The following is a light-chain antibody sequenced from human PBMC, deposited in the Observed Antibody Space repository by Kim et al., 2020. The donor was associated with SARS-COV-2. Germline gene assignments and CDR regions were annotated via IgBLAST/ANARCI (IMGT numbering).Light chain of an antibody. CDR1: QSISSY. Sequence: DIQMTQSPSSLSASVGDRVTITCRASQSISSYLNWYQQKPGKAPKLLIYAASSLQSGVPSRFSGSESGTDFTLTIRSLHPEDFEPYYCQQIYSTLTPFGQGTRLKI. CDR2: AAS. V-gene: IGKV1-39*01. J-gene: IGKJ5*01. CDR3: QQIYSTLTP.